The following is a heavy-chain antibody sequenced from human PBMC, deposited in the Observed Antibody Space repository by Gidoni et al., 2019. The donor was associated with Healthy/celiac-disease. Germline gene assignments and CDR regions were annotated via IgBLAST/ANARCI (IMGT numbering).Heavy chain of an antibody. CDR2: IIPIFGTA. J-gene: IGHJ6*02. CDR3: ARHLVVVTAIKDYYGMDV. V-gene: IGHV1-69*01. CDR1: VGTFSSYS. D-gene: IGHD2-21*02. Sequence: HVQLVQSGAEVKTPGSSVKVSCKASVGTFSSYSFSWVRQAPGQGLEWMGGIIPIFGTANYAQKFQGRVTITADESTSTAYMELSSLRSEDTAVYYWARHLVVVTAIKDYYGMDVWGQGTTVTVSS.